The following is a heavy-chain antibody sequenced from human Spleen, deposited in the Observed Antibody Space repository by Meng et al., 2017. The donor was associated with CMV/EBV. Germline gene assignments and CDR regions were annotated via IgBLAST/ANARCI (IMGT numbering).Heavy chain of an antibody. CDR3: ARNFRSNYGFDY. D-gene: IGHD3-10*01. CDR2: IAASAHTT. CDR1: GFTFSQYE. V-gene: IGHV3-48*03. J-gene: IGHJ4*02. Sequence: GGSLRLSCAASGFTFSQYEMNWVRQGAGKGLEWLSFIAASAHTTYYADSVKGRFTVSRDDAKKSLFLQMNNLRAEDTAVYYCARNFRSNYGFDYWGRGTLVTVSS.